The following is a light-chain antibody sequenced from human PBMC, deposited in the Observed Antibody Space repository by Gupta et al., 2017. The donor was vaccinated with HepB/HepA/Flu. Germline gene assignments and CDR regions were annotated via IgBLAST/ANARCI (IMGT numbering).Light chain of an antibody. CDR3: STWDSSMSFHGV. Sequence: QSVLTQPPSVSAAPGQKVTISCSGNSSNIGTNYVSWYQQLPGTAPKLLIYEKEKRPAGISYRFSGSKSATSDTLGITGLQTGDEADYDCSTWDSSMSFHGVFGGVTKVTVL. CDR2: EKE. V-gene: IGLV1-51*01. J-gene: IGLJ2*01. CDR1: SSNIGTNY.